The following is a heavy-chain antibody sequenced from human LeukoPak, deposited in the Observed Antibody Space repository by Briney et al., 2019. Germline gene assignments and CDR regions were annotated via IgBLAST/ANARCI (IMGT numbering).Heavy chain of an antibody. CDR1: GGTFSSYA. D-gene: IGHD2-2*01. CDR3: ATNTYCSSTSCYPYYFDY. J-gene: IGHJ4*02. V-gene: IGHV1-69*05. CDR2: IIPIFGTA. Sequence: SVKVSCKASGGTFSSYAISWVRQAPGQGLEWMGGIIPIFGTANYAQKFQGRVTITTDESTSTAYMELSSLRSEDTAVYYCATNTYCSSTSCYPYYFDYWGQGTLVTVPS.